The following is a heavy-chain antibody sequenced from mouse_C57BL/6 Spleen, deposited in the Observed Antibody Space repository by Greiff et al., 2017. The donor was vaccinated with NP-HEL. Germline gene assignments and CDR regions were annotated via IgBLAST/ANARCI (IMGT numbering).Heavy chain of an antibody. CDR2: ISYDGSN. CDR3: ARAGSSFYYAMDY. CDR1: GYSITSGYY. J-gene: IGHJ4*01. D-gene: IGHD1-3*01. V-gene: IGHV3-6*01. Sequence: DVKLVESGPGLVKPSQSLSLTCSVTGYSITSGYYWNWIRQFPGNKLEWMGYISYDGSNNYNPSLKNRISITRDTSKNQFFLKLNSVTTEDTATYYCARAGSSFYYAMDYWGQGTSVTVSS.